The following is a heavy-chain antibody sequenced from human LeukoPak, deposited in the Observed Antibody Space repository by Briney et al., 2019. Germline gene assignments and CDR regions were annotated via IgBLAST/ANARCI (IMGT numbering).Heavy chain of an antibody. CDR3: ARPRGCGTSRCNNFDY. CDR2: ISGSGGST. Sequence: GGSLRLSCAASGFTFSSYAMTWVRQAPGKGLEWVSAISGSGGSTYYADSVKGRFTISRDNSKNTLYLQMNSLRAEDTAVYYCARPRGCGTSRCNNFDYWGQGTLVTVSS. V-gene: IGHV3-23*01. CDR1: GFTFSSYA. D-gene: IGHD2-21*01. J-gene: IGHJ4*02.